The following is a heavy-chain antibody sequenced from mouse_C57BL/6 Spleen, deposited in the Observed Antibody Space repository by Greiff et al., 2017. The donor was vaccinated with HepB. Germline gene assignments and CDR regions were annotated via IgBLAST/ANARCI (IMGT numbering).Heavy chain of an antibody. D-gene: IGHD2-4*01. CDR2: ISNGGGST. J-gene: IGHJ4*01. Sequence: EVKLMESGGGLVQPGGSLKLSCAASGFTFSDYYMYWVRQTPEKRLEWVAYISNGGGSTYYPDTVKGRFTISRDNAKNTLYLQMSRLKSEDTAMYYCARGGYYDYDVGAMDYWGQGTSVTVSS. CDR3: ARGGYYDYDVGAMDY. CDR1: GFTFSDYY. V-gene: IGHV5-12*01.